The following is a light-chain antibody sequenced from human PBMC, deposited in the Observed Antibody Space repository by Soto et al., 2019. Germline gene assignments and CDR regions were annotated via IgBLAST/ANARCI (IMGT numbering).Light chain of an antibody. CDR3: QQFSSYPLT. V-gene: IGKV3-20*01. Sequence: EFVLTQSPGTLSLSPGERATLSCRASQTVRNNYLAWYQQKPGQPPRLLIYDASSSATGIPDRFSGGGSGTDFTLTISRLEPEDFAVYYCQQFSSYPLTFGGGTKVDI. J-gene: IGKJ4*01. CDR1: QTVRNNY. CDR2: DAS.